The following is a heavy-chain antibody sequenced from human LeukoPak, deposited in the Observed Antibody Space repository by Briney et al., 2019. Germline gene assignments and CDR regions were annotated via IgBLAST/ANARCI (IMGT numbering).Heavy chain of an antibody. J-gene: IGHJ5*02. CDR2: IYYSGST. CDR3: AREHPALYAPQGWFDP. D-gene: IGHD5/OR15-5a*01. CDR1: GGSISSSSYY. Sequence: SETLSLTCTVSGGSISSSSYYWGWIRQPPGKGLEWIGSIYYSGSTYYNPSLKSRVTISVDTSKNRFSLKLSSVTAADTAVYYCAREHPALYAPQGWFDPWGQGTLVTVSS. V-gene: IGHV4-39*07.